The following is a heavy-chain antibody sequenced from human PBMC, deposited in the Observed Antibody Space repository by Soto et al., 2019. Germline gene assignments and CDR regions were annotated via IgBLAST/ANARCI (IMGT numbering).Heavy chain of an antibody. V-gene: IGHV3-72*01. CDR1: GFSLSDDY. D-gene: IGHD2-15*01. CDR2: TRNKANSYTT. J-gene: IGHJ4*02. CDR3: ARGYCGGGTCYSGRF. Sequence: EVQLVESGGGLVQPGGSLRLSCAASGFSLSDDYMDWVRQAPGKGLEWVGRTRNKANSYTTEYAASVKGRFTISRDDSKKSLYLQMNSLKTEDTAVYYCARGYCGGGTCYSGRFWGQGTLVTVSS.